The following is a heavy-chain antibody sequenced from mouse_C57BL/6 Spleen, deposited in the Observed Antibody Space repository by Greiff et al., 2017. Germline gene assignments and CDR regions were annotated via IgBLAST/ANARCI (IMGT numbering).Heavy chain of an antibody. D-gene: IGHD1-1*01. CDR1: GYTFTSYW. J-gene: IGHJ2*01. V-gene: IGHV1-72*01. CDR2: IDPNSGGT. Sequence: QVQLKQPGAELVKPGASVKLSCKASGYTFTSYWMHWVKQRPGRGLEWIGRIDPNSGGTKYNEKFKSKATLTVDKPSSTAYMQLSSLTSEDSAVYYCAREILRSFDYKGQGTTLTVSS. CDR3: AREILRSFDY.